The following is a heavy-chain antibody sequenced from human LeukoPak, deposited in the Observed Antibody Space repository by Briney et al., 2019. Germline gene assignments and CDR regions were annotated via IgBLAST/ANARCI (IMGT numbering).Heavy chain of an antibody. J-gene: IGHJ4*02. V-gene: IGHV4-4*07. CDR2: IYTSGST. CDR1: GGSISSYY. CDR3: ARGLGYCSGGSCYMDYDY. Sequence: SETLSLTCTVSGGSISSYYSSSIRQPAGKGLEWLGCIYTSGSTNYNPSLKSRVTMSVDTSKNQFSLKLSSVTAADTAVYYCARGLGYCSGGSCYMDYDYWGQGTLVTVSS. D-gene: IGHD2-15*01.